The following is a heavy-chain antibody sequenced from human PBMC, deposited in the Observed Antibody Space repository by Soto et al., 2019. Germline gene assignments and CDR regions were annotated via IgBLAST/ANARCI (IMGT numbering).Heavy chain of an antibody. J-gene: IGHJ6*02. CDR1: GYTFTGYY. D-gene: IGHD1-7*01. Sequence: GASVKVSCKASGYTFTGYYMPWVRQAPGQGLEWMGWINPNSGGTNYAQKFQGRVTMTRDTSISTAYMELSRLRSDDTAVYYCARRGKTGTTDYYYGMDVWGQGTTVTVSS. V-gene: IGHV1-2*02. CDR2: INPNSGGT. CDR3: ARRGKTGTTDYYYGMDV.